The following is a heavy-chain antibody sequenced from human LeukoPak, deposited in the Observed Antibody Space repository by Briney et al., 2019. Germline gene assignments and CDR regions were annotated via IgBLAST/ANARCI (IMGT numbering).Heavy chain of an antibody. CDR1: GYTFTSYG. J-gene: IGHJ4*02. CDR3: ARVKWSRSGDTYYFDY. D-gene: IGHD3-10*01. CDR2: ISAYNGNT. V-gene: IGHV1-18*01. Sequence: GASVKVTCKASGYTFTSYGISWVRQAPGQGLEWMGWISAYNGNTNYAQKLQGRVTMTTDTSTSTAYMELRSLRSDDTAVYYCARVKWSRSGDTYYFDYWGQGTLVTVSS.